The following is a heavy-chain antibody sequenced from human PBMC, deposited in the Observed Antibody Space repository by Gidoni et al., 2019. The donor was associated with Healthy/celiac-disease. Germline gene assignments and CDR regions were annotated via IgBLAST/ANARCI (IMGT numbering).Heavy chain of an antibody. J-gene: IGHJ4*02. CDR3: ARHRWELPIDY. Sequence: QLQLQESGPGLVKPSETLSLTCTVSGGSISSSSYYWGWIRPPPGKGLEWIGSIYYSGSTYYNPSLKSRVTISVDTSKNQFSLKLSSVTAADTAVYYCARHRWELPIDYWGQGTLVTVSS. D-gene: IGHD1-26*01. CDR2: IYYSGST. CDR1: GGSISSSSYY. V-gene: IGHV4-39*01.